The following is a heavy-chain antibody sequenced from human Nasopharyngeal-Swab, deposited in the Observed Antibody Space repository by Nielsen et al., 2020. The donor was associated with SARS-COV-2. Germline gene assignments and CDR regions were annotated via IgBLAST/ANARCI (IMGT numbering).Heavy chain of an antibody. CDR2: FSYTGIT. J-gene: IGHJ4*02. CDR1: GGSISSGSIRSYY. V-gene: IGHV4-61*01. D-gene: IGHD1-26*01. CDR3: AREVVGGLVDS. Sequence: GSLRLSCTVSGGSISSGSIRSYYWSWIRQPPGKGLEWIGYFSYTGITNYNPSLKSRVTISVDMSKYQFSLKLSPVAAADTAVYYCAREVVGGLVDSWGQGTLVTVSS.